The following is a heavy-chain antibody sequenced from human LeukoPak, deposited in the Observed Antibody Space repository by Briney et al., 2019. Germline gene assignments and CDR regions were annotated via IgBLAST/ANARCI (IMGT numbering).Heavy chain of an antibody. CDR3: AKSRVVDRRGYFDY. Sequence: GDSLRLSCVASGFTFNIYPMTWVRQSPEKGLEWVSTIGTGGDTYYADSVKSRFTISRDDSKNTLYLQMHSLGAEDTAVYYCAKSRVVDRRGYFDYWGQGTLVTVSS. CDR2: IGTGGDT. V-gene: IGHV3-23*01. D-gene: IGHD2-15*01. CDR1: GFTFNIYP. J-gene: IGHJ4*02.